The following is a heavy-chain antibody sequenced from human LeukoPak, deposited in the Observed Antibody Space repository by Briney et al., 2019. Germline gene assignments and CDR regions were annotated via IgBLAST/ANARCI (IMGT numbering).Heavy chain of an antibody. Sequence: SETLSLTCSVSGASIVSYYWSWIRQPPGKGLEWIGYMFYSGSTNYNPSLKSRATMSVDLSKHQFSLTLTSVTAADTAVYCATTTYSYGHGLPLDYWGQGTLVTVSS. D-gene: IGHD5-18*01. CDR1: GASIVSYY. CDR3: TTTYSYGHGLPLDY. CDR2: MFYSGST. V-gene: IGHV4-59*01. J-gene: IGHJ4*02.